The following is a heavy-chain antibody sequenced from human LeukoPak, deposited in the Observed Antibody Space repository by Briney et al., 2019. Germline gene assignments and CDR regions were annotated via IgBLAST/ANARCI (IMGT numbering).Heavy chain of an antibody. CDR2: ISSSGSTI. J-gene: IGHJ4*02. CDR3: ARGPQDVPATDY. CDR1: GFTFSSYE. V-gene: IGHV3-48*03. D-gene: IGHD2-2*01. Sequence: PGGSLRLSCAASGFTFSSYEMNWVRQAPGKGLEWVSYISSSGSTIYYADSVKGRFTISRDNAKNSLYLQMNSLRAEDTAVYYCARGPQDVPATDYWGQGTQVTVSS.